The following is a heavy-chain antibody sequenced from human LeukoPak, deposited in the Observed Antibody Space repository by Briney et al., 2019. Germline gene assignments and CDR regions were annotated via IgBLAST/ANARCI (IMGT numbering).Heavy chain of an antibody. V-gene: IGHV3-30*18. J-gene: IGHJ3*02. CDR3: AKPTVEMATIYGAFDI. Sequence: GGSLRLSCAASGFTFSSYGMHWVRQAPGKGLEWVAVISYDGSNKYYADSVKGRFTISRDNSKNTLYLQMNGLRAEDTAVYYCAKPTVEMATIYGAFDIWGQGTMVTVSS. D-gene: IGHD5-24*01. CDR2: ISYDGSNK. CDR1: GFTFSSYG.